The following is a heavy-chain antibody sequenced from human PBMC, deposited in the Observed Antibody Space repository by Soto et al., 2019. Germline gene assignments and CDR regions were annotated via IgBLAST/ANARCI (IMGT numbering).Heavy chain of an antibody. CDR2: IKQDESDK. Sequence: GGSLRLSCAVSGFMFREYWMSWVRQAPGKGLEWVANIKQDESDKYYVDCVKGRFTISRDNAKNALYLQMNILRVEDTAVYYCAAYCYTMTCTHFHGYSWGQGTQVTVSS. J-gene: IGHJ5*02. CDR1: GFMFREYW. CDR3: AAYCYTMTCTHFHGYS. V-gene: IGHV3-7*03. D-gene: IGHD3-16*02.